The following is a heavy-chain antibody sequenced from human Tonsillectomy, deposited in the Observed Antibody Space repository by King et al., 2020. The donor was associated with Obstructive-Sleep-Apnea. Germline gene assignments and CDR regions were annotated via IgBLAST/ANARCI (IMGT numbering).Heavy chain of an antibody. CDR2: IYYSGST. D-gene: IGHD3-10*01. CDR1: GGSISSGGYY. Sequence: VQLQESGPGLAKPSQTLSLTCTVSGGSISSGGYYWSWIRQHPGKGLEWIGYIYYSGSTYYNPSLKSRVTISVDTSKNQFSLKLSSVTAADTAVYYCARDLHYYGSGSYVSFYYWGQGTLVTVSS. J-gene: IGHJ4*02. CDR3: ARDLHYYGSGSYVSFYY. V-gene: IGHV4-31*03.